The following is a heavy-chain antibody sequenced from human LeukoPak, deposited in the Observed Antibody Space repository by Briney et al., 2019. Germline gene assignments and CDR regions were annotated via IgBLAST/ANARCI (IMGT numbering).Heavy chain of an antibody. CDR2: ISYDGSNK. CDR1: GFTFSNYA. Sequence: GGSLRLSCAASGFTFSNYAMSWVRQAPGEGLEWVAVISYDGSNKYYADSVKGRFTISRDNSKNTLYLQMNSLRAEDTAVYYCAGGTPNSSSWWHYYHGMDVWGQGTTVTVSS. V-gene: IGHV3-30-3*01. CDR3: AGGTPNSSSWWHYYHGMDV. D-gene: IGHD6-13*01. J-gene: IGHJ6*02.